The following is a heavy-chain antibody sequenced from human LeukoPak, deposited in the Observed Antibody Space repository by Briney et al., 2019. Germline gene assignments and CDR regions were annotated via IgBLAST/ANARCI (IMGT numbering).Heavy chain of an antibody. J-gene: IGHJ3*02. CDR2: IYPGDSDT. CDR3: ASAYGSLDAFDI. Sequence: KSGESLKISCKGSGYSFTSYWIGWVRQKPGKGLEWMGIIYPGDSDTRHSPSFQGQVTISADKSISTAYLQWSGLKASDTAMYYCASAYGSLDAFDIWGQGTMVIVSS. V-gene: IGHV5-51*01. D-gene: IGHD1-26*01. CDR1: GYSFTSYW.